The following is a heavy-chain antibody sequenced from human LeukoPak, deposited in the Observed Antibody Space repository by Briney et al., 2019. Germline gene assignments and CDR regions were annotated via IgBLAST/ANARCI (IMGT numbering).Heavy chain of an antibody. CDR3: ASTYYSGSGSYPSPYYYGMDV. CDR1: GFTFSSFS. Sequence: GGSLRLSCAASGFTFSSFSMNWVRQAPGKGLEWVSSISSSSSYIFYADSVKGRFTISRDNAKNSLYLQMNSLRAEDTAVYYCASTYYSGSGSYPSPYYYGMDVWGQGTTVTVFS. J-gene: IGHJ6*02. CDR2: ISSSSSYI. V-gene: IGHV3-21*01. D-gene: IGHD3-10*01.